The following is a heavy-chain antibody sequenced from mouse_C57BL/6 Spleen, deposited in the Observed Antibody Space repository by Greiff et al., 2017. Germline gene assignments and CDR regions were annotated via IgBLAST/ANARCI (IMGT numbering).Heavy chain of an antibody. CDR2: IYPGDGDT. D-gene: IGHD2-2*01. CDR1: GYAFSSYW. CDR3: ARGVTTDYYAMDY. Sequence: QVQLQESGAELVKPGASVKISCKASGYAFSSYWMNWVKQRPGKGLEWIGQIYPGDGDTNYNGKFKGKATLTADKSSSTAYMQLSSLTSEDSAVYFCARGVTTDYYAMDYWGQGTSVTVSS. J-gene: IGHJ4*01. V-gene: IGHV1-80*01.